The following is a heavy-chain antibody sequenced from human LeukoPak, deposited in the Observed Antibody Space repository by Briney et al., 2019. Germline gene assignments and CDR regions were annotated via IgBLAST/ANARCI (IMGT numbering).Heavy chain of an antibody. Sequence: GGSLRLSCAASGFTFSSYAMSWVRQAPGKGLEWVSASSGSGGSTYYADSVKGRFTISRDNSKNTLYLQINSLRAEDTAVYYCAKAVPTIAARLCWFDPWGQGTLVTASP. V-gene: IGHV3-23*01. D-gene: IGHD6-6*01. CDR1: GFTFSSYA. J-gene: IGHJ5*02. CDR3: AKAVPTIAARLCWFDP. CDR2: SSGSGGST.